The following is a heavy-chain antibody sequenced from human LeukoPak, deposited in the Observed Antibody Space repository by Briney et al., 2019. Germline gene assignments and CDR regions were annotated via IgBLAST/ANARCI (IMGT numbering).Heavy chain of an antibody. CDR2: IYTSGST. D-gene: IGHD2-21*02. V-gene: IGHV4-61*02. CDR3: AGAYCGGDCYSGRAFDI. CDR1: GGSISSGSYY. J-gene: IGHJ3*02. Sequence: PSETLSLTCTVSGGSISSGSYYWSWIRQPAGKGLEWIGRIYTSGSTNYNPSLKSRVTISVDTSKNQFSLKLNSVTAADTAVYYCAGAYCGGDCYSGRAFDIWGQGTMVTVSS.